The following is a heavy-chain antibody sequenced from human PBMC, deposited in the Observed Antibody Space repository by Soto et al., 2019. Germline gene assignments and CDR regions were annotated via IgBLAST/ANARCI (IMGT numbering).Heavy chain of an antibody. CDR2: IYATGTT. Sequence: SETLSLTCTVPGASISGFYWSWIRKSAGKGLEWIGRIYATGTTDYNPSLKSRVMMSVDTSKKQLSLKLRSVTAADTAVYYCVRDGTKTLRDWFDPWGQGISVTVSS. D-gene: IGHD1-1*01. CDR1: GASISGFY. V-gene: IGHV4-4*07. CDR3: VRDGTKTLRDWFDP. J-gene: IGHJ5*02.